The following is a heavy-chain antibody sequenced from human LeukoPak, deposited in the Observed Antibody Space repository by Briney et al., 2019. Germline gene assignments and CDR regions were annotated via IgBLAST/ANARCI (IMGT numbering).Heavy chain of an antibody. CDR3: ATTPTNSRGWFDP. CDR1: GYTLFSYD. V-gene: IGHV1-8*01. CDR2: MNVKSGNT. D-gene: IGHD2-8*01. J-gene: IGHJ5*02. Sequence: GASVKVSCKASGYTLFSYDINWVRQATGHGLEWMWWMNVKSGNTGYAQKFQGRVTMTRNTSISTAYIELTSLRSEDTAVYYCATTPTNSRGWFDPWGQGTLVTVSS.